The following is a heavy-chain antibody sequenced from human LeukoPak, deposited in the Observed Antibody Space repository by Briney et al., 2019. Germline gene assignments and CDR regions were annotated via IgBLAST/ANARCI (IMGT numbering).Heavy chain of an antibody. Sequence: ASVKVSCKASGYTFTTHDITWVRQATGQGLEWMGWMNPNSGNTAYAQKFQGRVTITRNTSISTAYMELSSLRSEDTAVYYCARRATYYYDSSGYWWVGYWYFDLWGRGTLVTVSS. CDR3: ARRATYYYDSSGYWWVGYWYFDL. CDR2: MNPNSGNT. V-gene: IGHV1-8*03. D-gene: IGHD3-22*01. CDR1: GYTFTTHD. J-gene: IGHJ2*01.